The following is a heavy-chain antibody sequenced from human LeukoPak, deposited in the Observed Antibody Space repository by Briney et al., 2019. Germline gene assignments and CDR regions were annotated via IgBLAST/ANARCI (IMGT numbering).Heavy chain of an antibody. J-gene: IGHJ6*02. CDR3: ARPRQLVHDYYYGMDV. CDR2: IIPIFGTA. Sequence: SVTVSCKASGGTFSSYAISWVRPAPGQGLEWMGGIIPIFGTANYAQKFQGRVTITADESTSTAYMRLSSLRSEDTAVYYGARPRQLVHDYYYGMDVWGQGTTVTVSS. CDR1: GGTFSSYA. D-gene: IGHD6-13*01. V-gene: IGHV1-69*01.